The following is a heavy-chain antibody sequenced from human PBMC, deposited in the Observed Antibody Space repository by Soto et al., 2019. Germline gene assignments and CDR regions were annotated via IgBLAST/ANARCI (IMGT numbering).Heavy chain of an antibody. CDR3: ARVVRGADPPEIYYYYYMDV. J-gene: IGHJ6*03. V-gene: IGHV3-53*04. Sequence: PGGSLRLSCAASGFTVSSNYMSWVRQAPGKGLEWVSVIYSGGSTYYADSVKGRFTISRHNSKNTLYLQMNSLRAEDTAVYYCARVVRGADPPEIYYYYYMDVWGKGTTVTVSS. CDR1: GFTVSSNY. CDR2: IYSGGST. D-gene: IGHD3-10*01.